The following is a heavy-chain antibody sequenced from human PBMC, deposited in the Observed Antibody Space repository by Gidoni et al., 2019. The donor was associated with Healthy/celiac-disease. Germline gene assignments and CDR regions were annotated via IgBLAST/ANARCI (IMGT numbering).Heavy chain of an antibody. CDR3: ARQHASLWFGESLYYFDY. Sequence: QVQLVQSGAEVKKPGASVKVSCKASGYTFTSYGISWVRQAPGQGLEWMGWISAHNGNTNYAQKLQGRVTMTTDTSTSTAYMELRGLRSDDTAVYYCARQHASLWFGESLYYFDYWGQGTLVTVSS. CDR2: ISAHNGNT. J-gene: IGHJ4*02. V-gene: IGHV1-18*01. D-gene: IGHD3-10*01. CDR1: GYTFTSYG.